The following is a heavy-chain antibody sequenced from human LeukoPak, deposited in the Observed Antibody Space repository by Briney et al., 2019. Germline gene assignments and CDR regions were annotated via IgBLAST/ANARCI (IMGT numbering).Heavy chain of an antibody. J-gene: IGHJ4*02. D-gene: IGHD2-15*01. V-gene: IGHV4-30-4*01. CDR3: ARSFCSGGSCYLYYFDY. Sequence: PSETLSLTCTVSGGSISSGDYYWSWIRQPPGKGLEWIGYIYYSGSTYYNPSLKSRVTISVDTSKDQFSLKLSSVTAADTAVYYCARSFCSGGSCYLYYFDYWGQGTLVTVSS. CDR2: IYYSGST. CDR1: GGSISSGDYY.